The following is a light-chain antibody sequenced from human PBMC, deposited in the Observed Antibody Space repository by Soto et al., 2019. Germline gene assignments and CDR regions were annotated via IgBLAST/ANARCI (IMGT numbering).Light chain of an antibody. CDR2: KAY. J-gene: IGKJ4*01. CDR3: QRYNSYCPLT. Sequence: IQITQSPSTLPASVGDRVTITPRPNQSISTWLAWYQQKRGKAPNLLIYKAYRLETGVPSRFSGSVSGTEFTLTIGFLQPDDFATYFCQRYNSYCPLTVGGGTKVDI. V-gene: IGKV1-5*03. CDR1: QSISTW.